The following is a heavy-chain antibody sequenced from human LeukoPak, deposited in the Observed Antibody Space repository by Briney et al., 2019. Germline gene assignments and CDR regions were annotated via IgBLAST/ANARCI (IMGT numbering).Heavy chain of an antibody. CDR3: ARELWRGSDY. D-gene: IGHD3-3*01. CDR2: IWSTGTSA. V-gene: IGHV3-33*01. J-gene: IGHJ4*02. Sequence: PGGSLRLSCVASGYTFRDHGMHWVRQAPGKGLEWVTMIWSTGTSAFYADSVRGRFTISRDNFKNTLYLQMNNLRVDDTGTYYCARELWRGSDYWGQGTPVTVSP. CDR1: GYTFRDHG.